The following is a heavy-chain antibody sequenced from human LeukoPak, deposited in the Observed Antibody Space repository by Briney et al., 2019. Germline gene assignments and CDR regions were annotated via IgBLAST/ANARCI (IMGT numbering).Heavy chain of an antibody. V-gene: IGHV3-30*04. CDR3: ATRGSSGYSGAFDI. D-gene: IGHD3-22*01. CDR2: ISYDGSNK. Sequence: GGSLRLSCAASGFTFSSYAMHWVRQAPGKGLEWVAVISYDGSNKYYADSVKGRFTISRDNSKNTLYLQMNSLRAEDTAVYYCATRGSSGYSGAFDIWGQGTMVTVSS. J-gene: IGHJ3*02. CDR1: GFTFSSYA.